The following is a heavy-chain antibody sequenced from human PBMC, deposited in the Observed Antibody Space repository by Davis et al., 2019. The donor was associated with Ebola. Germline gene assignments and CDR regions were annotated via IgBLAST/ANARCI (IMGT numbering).Heavy chain of an antibody. CDR3: ARDIPYEVRGVHYYYYGMDV. CDR1: GGSISSSSYY. V-gene: IGHV4-61*01. CDR2: IYYSGST. D-gene: IGHD3-10*01. J-gene: IGHJ6*02. Sequence: PSETLSLTCTVSGGSISSSSYYWSWIRQPPGKGLEWIGYIYYSGSTNYNPSRKSRVTISVDTSKNQFSLKLSSVTAADTAVYYCARDIPYEVRGVHYYYYGMDVWGQGTTVTVSS.